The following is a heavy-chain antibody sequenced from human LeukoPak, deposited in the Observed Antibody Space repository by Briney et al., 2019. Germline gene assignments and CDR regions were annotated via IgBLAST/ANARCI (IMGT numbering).Heavy chain of an antibody. CDR1: GGSISSSSYY. CDR2: IYYSGST. CDR3: AREYSSSSDY. Sequence: PSETLSLTCTVSGGSISSSSYYWGWIRQPPGKGLEWIGSIYYSGSTYYSPSLKSRVTISVDTSKNQFSLKLSSVTAADTAVYYCAREYSSSSDYWGQGTLVTVYS. D-gene: IGHD6-6*01. V-gene: IGHV4-39*02. J-gene: IGHJ4*02.